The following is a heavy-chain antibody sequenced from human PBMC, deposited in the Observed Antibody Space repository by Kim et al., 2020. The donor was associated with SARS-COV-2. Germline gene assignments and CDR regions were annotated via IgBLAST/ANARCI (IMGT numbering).Heavy chain of an antibody. CDR2: IYYSGST. J-gene: IGHJ4*02. CDR3: ARLGYYYDSSGYYGGSWY. CDR1: GGSISSSSYY. V-gene: IGHV4-39*01. D-gene: IGHD3-22*01. Sequence: SETLSLTCTVSGGSISSSSYYWGWIRQPPGKGLEWIGSIYYSGSTYYNPSLKSRVTISVDTSKNQFSLKLSSVTAADTAVYYCARLGYYYDSSGYYGGSWYWGQGTLVTVSS.